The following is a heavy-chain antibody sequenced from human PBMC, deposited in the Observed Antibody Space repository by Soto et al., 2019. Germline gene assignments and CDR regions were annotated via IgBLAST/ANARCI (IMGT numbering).Heavy chain of an antibody. CDR3: VRVGGYYGDYPNFDY. Sequence: TSETLSLTCTVSGGSISPYYWSWIRQPPGKGLEWIGYIYYSGSTKYNPSLKSRVIISVDRTKNHFSLRLSSVTAADTAVYYCVRVGGYYGDYPNFDYWGQGTLVTVSS. CDR2: IYYSGST. J-gene: IGHJ4*02. D-gene: IGHD4-17*01. CDR1: GGSISPYY. V-gene: IGHV4-59*01.